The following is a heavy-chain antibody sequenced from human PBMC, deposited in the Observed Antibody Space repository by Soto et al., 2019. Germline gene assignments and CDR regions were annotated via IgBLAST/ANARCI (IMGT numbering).Heavy chain of an antibody. CDR3: ARYYYGSGIGGHWFDP. Sequence: SETLSLTCTVSGGSITSGDYYWSWIRQPPGKGLEWIGYIYYSGSTYYNPSLKSRVTISVDTSKNQFSLKLSSVTAADTAVYYCARYYYGSGIGGHWFDPWGQGTLVTV. CDR2: IYYSGST. D-gene: IGHD3-10*01. J-gene: IGHJ5*02. V-gene: IGHV4-30-4*01. CDR1: GGSITSGDYY.